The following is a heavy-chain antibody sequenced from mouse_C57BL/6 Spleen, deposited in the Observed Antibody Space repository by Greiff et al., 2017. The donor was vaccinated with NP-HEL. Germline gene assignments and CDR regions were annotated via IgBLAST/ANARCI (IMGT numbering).Heavy chain of an antibody. CDR3: ARVRYYALATGYFDV. J-gene: IGHJ1*03. CDR1: GYTFTSYW. Sequence: QVQLQQPGAELVLPGASVKLSCKASGYTFTSYWMHWVKQRPGQGLEWIGEIDPSDSYTNYNQKFKGKSTLTVDKSSSTAYMQLSSLTSEDSAVYYCARVRYYALATGYFDVWGTGTTVTVSS. CDR2: IDPSDSYT. V-gene: IGHV1-69*01. D-gene: IGHD1-1*01.